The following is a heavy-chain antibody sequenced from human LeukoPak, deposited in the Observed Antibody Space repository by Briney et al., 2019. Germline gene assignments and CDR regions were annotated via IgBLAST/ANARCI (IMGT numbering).Heavy chain of an antibody. CDR1: GFTFSSYE. CDR3: ARDVAPIDY. CDR2: ISSSGGTI. V-gene: IGHV3-48*03. J-gene: IGHJ4*02. Sequence: GGSLRLSCAASGFTFSSYEMNWVRQAPGKGLEWISYISSSGGTIYYADSVKGRFTIFRDNAKNSLYLQMNSLRAEDTAVYYCARDVAPIDYWGQGTLVTVSS.